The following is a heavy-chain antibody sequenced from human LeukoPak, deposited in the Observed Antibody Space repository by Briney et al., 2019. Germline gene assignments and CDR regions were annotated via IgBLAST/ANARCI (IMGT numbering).Heavy chain of an antibody. CDR3: ARVICSGGSCRFDY. CDR2: IYYNGRA. J-gene: IGHJ4*02. V-gene: IGHV4-61*05. Sequence: SETLSLTCTVSGGSISSSSYYWGWIRQPPGKGLEWIGYIYYNGRAIYNPSLKSRVTMSVDTSKNQFSLKLSSVTVADTAVYYCARVICSGGSCRFDYWGQGTLVTVSS. CDR1: GGSISSSSYY. D-gene: IGHD2-15*01.